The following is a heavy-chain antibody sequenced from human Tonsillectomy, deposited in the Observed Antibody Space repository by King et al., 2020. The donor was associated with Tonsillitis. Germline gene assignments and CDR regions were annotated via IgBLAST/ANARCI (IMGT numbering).Heavy chain of an antibody. D-gene: IGHD3-22*01. CDR1: GVSISSGGYY. J-gene: IGHJ4*02. CDR2: ISYSGST. V-gene: IGHV4-31*01. Sequence: VQLVESGPGLVKPSQTLSLTCTVSGVSISSGGYYWSWLRQHPGKGLEWIGYISYSGSTHYNPSLKSLVTISVDTSKNQFSLKLSSVTAADTAVYFCARGSRDTSGYYLFFDNWGQGTLVTVSS. CDR3: ARGSRDTSGYYLFFDN.